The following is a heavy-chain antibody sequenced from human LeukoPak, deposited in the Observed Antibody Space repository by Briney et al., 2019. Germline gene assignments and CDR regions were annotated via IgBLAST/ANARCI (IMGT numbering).Heavy chain of an antibody. CDR1: GFTFSSYS. D-gene: IGHD5-18*01. CDR3: AKETVSWIQLWLNDY. Sequence: PGGSLRLSCAASGFTFSSYSMNWVRQAPGKGLEWVSAISGSGGSTYHADSVKGRFTISRDNSKNTLYLQMNSLRAEDTAVYYCAKETVSWIQLWLNDYWGQGTLVTVSS. V-gene: IGHV3-23*01. J-gene: IGHJ4*02. CDR2: ISGSGGST.